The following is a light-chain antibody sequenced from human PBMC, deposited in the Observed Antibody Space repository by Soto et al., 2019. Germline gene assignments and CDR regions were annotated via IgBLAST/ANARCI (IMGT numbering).Light chain of an antibody. Sequence: QSVLTQPPSVSGAPGQRVTISCTGSSSNIGAAYDVHWYQQLPGTAPKFLIYXXXXXXXXXXXXXXGSKSGTSASLAITGXXXXXXXXXXCQSYDSSLSGWVFGGGTKLTVL. CDR3: QSYDSSLSGWV. V-gene: IGLV1-40*01. J-gene: IGLJ2*01. CDR1: SSNIGAAYD. CDR2: XXX.